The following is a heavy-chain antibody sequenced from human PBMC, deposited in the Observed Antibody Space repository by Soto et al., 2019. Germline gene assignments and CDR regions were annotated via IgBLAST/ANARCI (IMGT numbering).Heavy chain of an antibody. V-gene: IGHV1-2*02. CDR2: INPNSGGT. CDR3: ARDTAGGYSYGIDAFDI. CDR1: GYTFTGYY. Sequence: ASVKVSCKASGYTFTGYYMHWVRQAPGQGLEWMGWINPNSGGTNYAQKFQGRVTMTRDTSISTAYMELSRLRSDDTAVYYCARDTAGGYSYGIDAFDIWGQGTMVTV. D-gene: IGHD5-18*01. J-gene: IGHJ3*02.